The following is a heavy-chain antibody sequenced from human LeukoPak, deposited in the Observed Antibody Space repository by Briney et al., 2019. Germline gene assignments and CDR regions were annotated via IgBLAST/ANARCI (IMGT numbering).Heavy chain of an antibody. CDR1: GFTFSSYG. CDR2: IWYDGSNK. Sequence: PGGSLRLSCAASGFTFSSYGMHWVRQAPGKGLEWVAVIWYDGSNKYYADSVKGRFTISRDNSKNTLYLQMDSLRAEDTAVYYCAKDAAESYFDYWGQGTLVTVSS. V-gene: IGHV3-30*02. CDR3: AKDAAESYFDY. J-gene: IGHJ4*02. D-gene: IGHD6-25*01.